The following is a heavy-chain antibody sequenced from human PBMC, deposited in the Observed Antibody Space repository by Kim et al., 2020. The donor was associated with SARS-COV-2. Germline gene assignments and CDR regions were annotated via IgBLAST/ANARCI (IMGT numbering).Heavy chain of an antibody. CDR1: GYSFTSYW. CDR3: ARRSPTIYDSSGYYYDYFDY. Sequence: GESLKISCKGSGYSFTSYWIGWVRQMPGKGLEWMGIIYPGDSDTRYSPSFQGQVTISADKSISTAYLQWSSLKASDTAMYYCARRSPTIYDSSGYYYDYFDYWGQGTLVTVSS. V-gene: IGHV5-51*01. D-gene: IGHD3-22*01. CDR2: IYPGDSDT. J-gene: IGHJ4*02.